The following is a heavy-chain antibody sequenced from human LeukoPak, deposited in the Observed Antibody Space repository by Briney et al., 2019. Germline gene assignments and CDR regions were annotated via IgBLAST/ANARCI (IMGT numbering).Heavy chain of an antibody. CDR1: GYSISSGYY. CDR2: IYHSGST. D-gene: IGHD3-10*01. CDR3: ARDRRYYGSGSYPVDY. V-gene: IGHV4-38-2*02. J-gene: IGHJ4*02. Sequence: SETLSLTCTVSGYSISSGYYWGWIRQPPGKGLEWIGSIYHSGSTYYNPSLKSRVTISVDTSKNQFSLKLSSVTAADTAVYYCARDRRYYGSGSYPVDYWGQGTLVTVSS.